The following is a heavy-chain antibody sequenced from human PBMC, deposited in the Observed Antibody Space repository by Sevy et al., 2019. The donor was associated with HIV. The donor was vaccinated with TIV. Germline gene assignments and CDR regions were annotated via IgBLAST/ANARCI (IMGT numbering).Heavy chain of an antibody. J-gene: IGHJ4*02. V-gene: IGHV4-34*01. D-gene: IGHD2-2*01. CDR3: ARGRQAYVVVVPSTVPFDY. CDR2: INHTGSL. Sequence: SDTLSLTCAVSDGSFSGYFWNWIRQSPGKGLEWIGEINHTGSLKYNPSLKSRVTISVDASKSQLSLHLRSVTAADTAVYYCARGRQAYVVVVPSTVPFDYWGRGTLVTVSS. CDR1: DGSFSGYF.